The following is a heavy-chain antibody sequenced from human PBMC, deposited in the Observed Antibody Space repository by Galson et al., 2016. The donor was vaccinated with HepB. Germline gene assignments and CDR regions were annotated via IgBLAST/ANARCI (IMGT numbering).Heavy chain of an antibody. CDR3: AKGGDSDN. CDR1: GFTFSSSS. D-gene: IGHD2-21*02. V-gene: IGHV3-23*01. J-gene: IGHJ4*02. Sequence: SLRLSCATSGFTFSSSSMNWVRQAPGKGLEWVSSIYGKDDTTYYADSVKGRFTISRDSSKNILSLQMNSLRADDTAVYYCAKGGDSDNWGQGTLVTVSS. CDR2: IYGKDDTT.